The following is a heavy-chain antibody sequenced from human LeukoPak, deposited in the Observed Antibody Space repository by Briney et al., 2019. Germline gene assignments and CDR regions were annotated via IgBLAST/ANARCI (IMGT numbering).Heavy chain of an antibody. V-gene: IGHV4-59*01. CDR3: ATFSSSTLYYHGMDV. Sequence: SETLSLTCTVSGGSISSYYWSWIRQPPGKGLEWIGYIYYSGSTNYNPSLKSRVTISVDTSKNQFSLKLSSVTAADTAVYYCATFSSSTLYYHGMDVWGQGTTVTVSS. CDR1: GGSISSYY. J-gene: IGHJ6*02. D-gene: IGHD6-6*01. CDR2: IYYSGST.